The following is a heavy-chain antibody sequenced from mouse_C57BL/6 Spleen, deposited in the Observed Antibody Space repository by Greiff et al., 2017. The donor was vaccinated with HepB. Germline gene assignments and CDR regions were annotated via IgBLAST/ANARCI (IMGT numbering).Heavy chain of an antibody. D-gene: IGHD1-1*02. CDR3: RSLWAY. J-gene: IGHJ3*01. CDR2: YPGSGNTY. V-gene: IGHV1-83*01. CDR1: YTFTDYYM. Sequence: VQLQQSGPELVKPRASVKMSCKASGYTFTDYYMHWVKQKPGKGLEWIGEIYPGSGNTYYNEKFKGKATLTADTSSRTAYMQLSSLTSEDSAGYFGARSLWAYWGQGTLVTVSA.